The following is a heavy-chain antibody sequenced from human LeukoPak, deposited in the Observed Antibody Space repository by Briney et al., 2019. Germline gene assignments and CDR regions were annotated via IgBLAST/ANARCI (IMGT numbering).Heavy chain of an antibody. CDR1: GYTFTSYG. CDR2: ISAYNGNT. CDR3: ARVPRYYDILTGYYSSYYYYYMDV. J-gene: IGHJ6*03. D-gene: IGHD3-9*01. V-gene: IGHV1-18*01. Sequence: ASVKVSCKASGYTFTSYGISWVRQAPGQGLEWMGWISAYNGNTNYAQKLQGRVTMTTDTSTSTAYMELRSLRSDDTAVYYCARVPRYYDILTGYYSSYYYYYMDVWGKGTTVTISS.